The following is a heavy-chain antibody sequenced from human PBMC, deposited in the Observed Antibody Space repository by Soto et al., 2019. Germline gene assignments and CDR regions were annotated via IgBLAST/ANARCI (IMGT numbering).Heavy chain of an antibody. CDR3: AKGSYSGRYSDFDC. Sequence: GGSLRLSCAASGFTFSSYGMFWVRQAPGRGLEWVAFMSYDGSNKCSDSVKGRFTISRDNSKNTLYLQMNSLRAEDTAVYYCAKGSYSGRYSDFDCWGQGTLVTVSS. CDR2: MSYDGSNK. D-gene: IGHD1-26*01. J-gene: IGHJ4*02. CDR1: GFTFSSYG. V-gene: IGHV3-30*18.